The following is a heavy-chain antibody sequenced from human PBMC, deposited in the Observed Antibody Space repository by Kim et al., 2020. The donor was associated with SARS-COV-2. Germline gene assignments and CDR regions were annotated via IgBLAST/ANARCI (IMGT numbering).Heavy chain of an antibody. CDR2: IYYSGST. D-gene: IGHD6-6*01. CDR1: GGSISSSSYY. J-gene: IGHJ4*02. CDR3: ARRYSSPSVDY. V-gene: IGHV4-39*01. Sequence: SETLSLTCTVSGGSISSSSYYWGWIRQPPGKGLEWIGSIYYSGSTYYNPSLKSRVTISADTSKNQFSLKLSSVTAADTAVYYCARRYSSPSVDYWGQGTPVPLSS.